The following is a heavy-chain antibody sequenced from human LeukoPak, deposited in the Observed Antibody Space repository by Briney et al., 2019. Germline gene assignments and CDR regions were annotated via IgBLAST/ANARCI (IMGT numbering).Heavy chain of an antibody. CDR1: GYRFTSYW. CDR2: IYPDDSDT. V-gene: IGHV5-51*01. CDR3: AIGGDSTTSCYRCFDY. D-gene: IGHD2-2*02. Sequence: GVSLKISCKGSGYRFTSYWIGWVRQMPGKGLEWMGLIYPDDSDTRYSPSFQGQVTISADKSIGTAYLQWSSLKASDTAMYYCAIGGDSTTSCYRCFDYWGQGTLVTVSS. J-gene: IGHJ4*02.